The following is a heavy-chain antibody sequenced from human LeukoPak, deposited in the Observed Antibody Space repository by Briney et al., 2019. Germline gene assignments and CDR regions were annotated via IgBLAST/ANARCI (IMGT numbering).Heavy chain of an antibody. J-gene: IGHJ4*02. Sequence: GGSLRLSCAASGFTFSSYAMHWVRQAPGKGLEYVSAISSNGGSTYYANSVKGRFTISRDNSKNTLYLQMGSLRAEDMAVYYCARSALAYCGGDCYSDYWGQGTLVTVSS. CDR3: ARSALAYCGGDCYSDY. CDR2: ISSNGGST. V-gene: IGHV3-64*01. CDR1: GFTFSSYA. D-gene: IGHD2-21*02.